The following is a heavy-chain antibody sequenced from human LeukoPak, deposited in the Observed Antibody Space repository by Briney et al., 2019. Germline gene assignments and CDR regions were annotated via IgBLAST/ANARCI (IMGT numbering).Heavy chain of an antibody. CDR3: ARTIVPAVDFDY. CDR1: GGSISSGSYY. Sequence: SQTLSLTCTVSGGSISSGSYYWSWIRQPAGKGLEWIGRIYTSGSTNYNPSLKSRVTISVDTSKNQFSLKLSSVTAADTAVYYCARTIVPAVDFDYWGQGTLVTVSS. J-gene: IGHJ4*02. V-gene: IGHV4-61*02. CDR2: IYTSGST. D-gene: IGHD2-2*01.